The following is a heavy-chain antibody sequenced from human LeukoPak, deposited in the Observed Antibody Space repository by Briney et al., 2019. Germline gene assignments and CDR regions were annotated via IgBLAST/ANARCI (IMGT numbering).Heavy chain of an antibody. CDR1: GFTFDNYA. CDR3: AKEPYDTYDAYFDD. Sequence: GGSLRLSCAASGFTFDNYAMHWIRQAPGQGLEWVSLISGDGDSTYYADSVKGRFTISRDNSKNSLYLQMNNLRTEDTAFYYCAKEPYDTYDAYFDDWGQGALVTVSS. CDR2: ISGDGDST. D-gene: IGHD3-16*01. V-gene: IGHV3-43*02. J-gene: IGHJ4*02.